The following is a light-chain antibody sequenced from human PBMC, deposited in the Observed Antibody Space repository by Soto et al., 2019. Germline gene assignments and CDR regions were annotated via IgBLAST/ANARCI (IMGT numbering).Light chain of an antibody. CDR3: QQYNSY. J-gene: IGKJ3*01. CDR2: DVS. Sequence: DIQITQSPSTLSASIGDSVTITCRASQSIGRWLDWYQQKPGKATKVLIYDVSSLESGVPSRFSASGSGTEFTLTISSLQPDDFATYYCQQYNSYFGPGTKVDIK. V-gene: IGKV1-5*01. CDR1: QSIGRW.